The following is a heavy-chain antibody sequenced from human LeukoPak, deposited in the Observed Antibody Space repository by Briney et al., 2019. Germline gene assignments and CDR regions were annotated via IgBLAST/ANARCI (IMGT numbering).Heavy chain of an antibody. CDR1: GDSISTSNSY. CDR3: ARLRGATVAHNWFDP. D-gene: IGHD6-19*01. CDR2: IYYSGNT. J-gene: IGHJ5*02. Sequence: SETLSLTCTVSGDSISTSNSYWGWIRQPPGKGLEWIGSIYYSGNTYYNASLKSRVTISVDTSKNQFSLRLSSVTAADTAVYYCARLRGATVAHNWFDPRGQGTLVTVSS. V-gene: IGHV4-39*01.